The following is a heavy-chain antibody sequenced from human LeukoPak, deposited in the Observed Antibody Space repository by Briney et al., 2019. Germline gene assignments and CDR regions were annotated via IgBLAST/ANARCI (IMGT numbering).Heavy chain of an antibody. CDR3: AKEGTYYGSGSYGY. V-gene: IGHV3-23*01. D-gene: IGHD3-10*01. CDR1: GFTFSSYA. CDR2: ISGSGGST. Sequence: GGSLRLSCAASGFTFSSYAMSWVRQAPGEGLEWVSAISGSGGSTYYADSVKGRFTISRNNSKNTLYLQMHSLRAEDTAVYYCAKEGTYYGSGSYGYWGQGTLVTVSS. J-gene: IGHJ4*02.